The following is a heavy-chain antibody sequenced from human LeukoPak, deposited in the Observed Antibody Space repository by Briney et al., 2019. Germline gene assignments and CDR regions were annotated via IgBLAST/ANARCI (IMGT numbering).Heavy chain of an antibody. Sequence: SETLSLTCTVSGGSISSYYWSWIRQPPGKGLEWIGYIYYSGSTYYNPSLKSRVTISVDTSKNQFSLKLSSVTAADTAVYYCTRRRRVLLWFGEKRTYFDYWGQGTLVTVSS. CDR3: TRRRRVLLWFGEKRTYFDY. J-gene: IGHJ4*02. CDR2: IYYSGST. CDR1: GGSISSYY. V-gene: IGHV4-59*08. D-gene: IGHD3-10*01.